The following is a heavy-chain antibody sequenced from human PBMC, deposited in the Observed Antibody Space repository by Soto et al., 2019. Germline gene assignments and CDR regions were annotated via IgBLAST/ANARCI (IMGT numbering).Heavy chain of an antibody. Sequence: GGSLRLSCTASGFTFGDYAMSWFRQAPGKGLEWVGFIRSKAYGGTTEYAASVKGRFTISRDDSKSIAYLQMNSLKTEDTAVYYCTSLPYYDSSGPLDYWGQGTLVTVS. CDR2: IRSKAYGGTT. D-gene: IGHD3-22*01. J-gene: IGHJ4*02. V-gene: IGHV3-49*03. CDR1: GFTFGDYA. CDR3: TSLPYYDSSGPLDY.